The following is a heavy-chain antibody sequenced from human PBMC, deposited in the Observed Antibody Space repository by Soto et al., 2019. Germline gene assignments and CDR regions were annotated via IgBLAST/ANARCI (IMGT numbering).Heavy chain of an antibody. CDR3: ARHGTSDPQQLANYYYYGMDV. J-gene: IGHJ6*02. V-gene: IGHV5-10-1*01. CDR1: GYSFTSYW. CDR2: IDPSDSYT. Sequence: PGESLKISCKGSGYSFTSYWISWVRQMPGKGLEWMGRIDPSDSYTNYSPSFQGHVTISADKSISTAYLQWSSLKASDTAMYYCARHGTSDPQQLANYYYYGMDVWGQGTTVTVS. D-gene: IGHD6-13*01.